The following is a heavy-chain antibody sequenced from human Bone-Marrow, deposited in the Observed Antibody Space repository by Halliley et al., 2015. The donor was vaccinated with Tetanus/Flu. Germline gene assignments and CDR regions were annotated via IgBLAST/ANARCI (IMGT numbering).Heavy chain of an antibody. J-gene: IGHJ4*02. CDR2: MNPNSGNT. D-gene: IGHD6-6*01. V-gene: IGHV1-8*02. CDR3: ASALRNQLVSDF. CDR1: GYSFSSYD. Sequence: QVQLVQSGAEVKKPGASVKVSCKASGYSFSSYDITWVRQATGQGLEWMGWMNPNSGNTGYAQKFKGRVIMTGDITMSTAYMEMSSLNAEDPALYYCASALRNQLVSDFWGQGTLFPVSS.